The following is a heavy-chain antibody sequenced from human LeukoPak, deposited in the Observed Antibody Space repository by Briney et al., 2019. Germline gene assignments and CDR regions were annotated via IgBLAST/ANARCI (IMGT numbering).Heavy chain of an antibody. CDR3: ARDRGDCSSTSCYTTLRGFDY. CDR1: GFTFSSYA. D-gene: IGHD2-2*02. CDR2: ISGSGGST. J-gene: IGHJ4*02. Sequence: GGSLRLSCAASGFTFSSYAMSWVRQAPGKGLEWVSAISGSGGSTYYADSVKGRFTISRDNSKNTLYLQMNSLRAEDTAVYYCARDRGDCSSTSCYTTLRGFDYWGQGALVAVSS. V-gene: IGHV3-23*01.